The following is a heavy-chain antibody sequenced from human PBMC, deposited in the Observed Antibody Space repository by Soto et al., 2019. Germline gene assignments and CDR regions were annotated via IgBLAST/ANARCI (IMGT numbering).Heavy chain of an antibody. J-gene: IGHJ4*02. Sequence: QLQLQESGSGLVKPSQTLSLTCAVSGGSISSGGYSWSWIRQPPGKGLEWIGYIYHSGSTYYNPSLKSRVTISVDRSKNQFSLTLSSVTAADTAVYYCASAGGLGAVAADYWGQGTLVTVSS. V-gene: IGHV4-30-2*01. D-gene: IGHD6-19*01. CDR2: IYHSGST. CDR1: GGSISSGGYS. CDR3: ASAGGLGAVAADY.